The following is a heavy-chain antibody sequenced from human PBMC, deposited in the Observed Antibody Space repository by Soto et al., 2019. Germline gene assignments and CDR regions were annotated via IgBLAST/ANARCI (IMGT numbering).Heavy chain of an antibody. CDR3: ARGQRRGGSSGWSL. D-gene: IGHD6-19*01. CDR1: GGSFSGYY. Sequence: SETLSLTCAVYGGSFSGYYWSWIRQPPGKGLEWIGEINHSGSTNYKPSLKSRVTISVDTSKNQFSLNLNSVTAADTAVYYCARGQRRGGSSGWSLWGQGXLVTVYS. J-gene: IGHJ4*02. CDR2: INHSGST. V-gene: IGHV4-34*01.